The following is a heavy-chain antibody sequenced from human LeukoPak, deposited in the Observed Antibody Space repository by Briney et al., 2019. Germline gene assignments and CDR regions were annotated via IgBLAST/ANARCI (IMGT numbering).Heavy chain of an antibody. D-gene: IGHD6-19*01. V-gene: IGHV1-8*01. Sequence: GASVKVSCKASGYTFTSYDINWVRQATGQGLEWMGWMNPNSGNTGYAQKFQGRVTMTRDTSISTAYMELSRLRSDDTAVYYCARVRGIAVAGWGAFDIWGQGTMVTVSS. CDR3: ARVRGIAVAGWGAFDI. CDR1: GYTFTSYD. J-gene: IGHJ3*02. CDR2: MNPNSGNT.